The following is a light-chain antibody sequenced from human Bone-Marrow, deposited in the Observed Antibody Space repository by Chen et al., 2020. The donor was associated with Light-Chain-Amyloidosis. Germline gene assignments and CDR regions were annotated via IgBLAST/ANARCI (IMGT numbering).Light chain of an antibody. CDR1: QSPVNNGGNTY. V-gene: IGKV2-30*01. CDR2: KVS. J-gene: IGKJ4*01. Sequence: DVVMTQSPLSLPGTLGQPASLSCRSTQSPVNNGGNTYLSWFPQRPGQSPRRLIYKVSNRDVGVTDRFSGSGSGTDFTLKISRVEAEDVGVYYCMQGTHWPLTFGGGTNVEIK. CDR3: MQGTHWPLT.